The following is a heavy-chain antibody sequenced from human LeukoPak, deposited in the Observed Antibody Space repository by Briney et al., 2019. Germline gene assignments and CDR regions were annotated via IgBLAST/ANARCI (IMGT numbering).Heavy chain of an antibody. CDR1: GYSISSGYY. V-gene: IGHV4-38-2*02. J-gene: IGHJ4*02. Sequence: SETLSLTCTVSGYSISSGYYWGLIRQPPGKGLEWIGSIYHSGSTYYNPSLKSRVTISVDTSKNQFSLKLSSVTAADTAVYYCARDREYYPDYWGQGTLVTVSS. CDR2: IYHSGST. CDR3: ARDREYYPDY. D-gene: IGHD3-10*01.